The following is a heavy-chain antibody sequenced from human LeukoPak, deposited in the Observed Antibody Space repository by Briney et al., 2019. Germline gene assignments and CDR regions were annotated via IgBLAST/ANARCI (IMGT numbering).Heavy chain of an antibody. CDR2: INSDGSST. Sequence: GGSLRLSRAASGFTFSSYWMHWVRQAPGKGLVWVSRINSDGSSTSYADSVKGRFTISRDNAKNTLYLQMNSLRAEDTAVYYCARDRVVVPAAEPGDWFDPWGQGTLVTVSS. J-gene: IGHJ5*02. CDR1: GFTFSSYW. V-gene: IGHV3-74*01. D-gene: IGHD2-2*01. CDR3: ARDRVVVPAAEPGDWFDP.